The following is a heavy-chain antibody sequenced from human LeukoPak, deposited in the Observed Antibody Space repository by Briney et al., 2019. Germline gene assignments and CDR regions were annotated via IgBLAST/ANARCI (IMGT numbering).Heavy chain of an antibody. V-gene: IGHV3-7*01. Sequence: PGRSLRLSCAGSGFSCIRYWMAWVRQAPGKGVEWVASINQDVSRIHYVDSVKGRFTISRDNAKNSLFLQMNSLRVEDTAVYYCARLKDDVTKFDYWGQGTLVTVSS. D-gene: IGHD2-8*01. CDR3: ARLKDDVTKFDY. J-gene: IGHJ4*02. CDR2: INQDVSRI. CDR1: GFSCIRYW.